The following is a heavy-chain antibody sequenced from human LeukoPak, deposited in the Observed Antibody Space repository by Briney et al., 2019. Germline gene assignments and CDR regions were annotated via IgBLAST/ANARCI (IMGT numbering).Heavy chain of an antibody. D-gene: IGHD2-15*01. CDR2: INPSGGST. J-gene: IGHJ4*02. CDR1: GYTFTSYY. CDR3: ATQGRRVYCSGGSCYGN. V-gene: IGHV1-46*01. Sequence: ASVKVSCKASGYTFTSYYMHWVRQAPGQGLEWMGIINPSGGSTSYAQKFQGRVTMTRDTSTSTVYMELSSLRSEDTAVYYYATQGRRVYCSGGSCYGNWGQGTLVTVSS.